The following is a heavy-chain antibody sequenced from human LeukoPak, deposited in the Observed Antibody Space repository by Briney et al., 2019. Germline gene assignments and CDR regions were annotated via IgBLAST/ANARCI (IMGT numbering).Heavy chain of an antibody. D-gene: IGHD5-24*01. Sequence: GRSLRLSCAASGFTFSSYAMHWVRQAPGKGLEWVAVISYDGSNKYYADSVKGRFTISRDNSKNTLYLQMNSLRAEDTAVYYCAREGGGYNNRGFDYWGQGTLVTVSS. V-gene: IGHV3-30*04. CDR3: AREGGGYNNRGFDY. CDR1: GFTFSSYA. CDR2: ISYDGSNK. J-gene: IGHJ4*02.